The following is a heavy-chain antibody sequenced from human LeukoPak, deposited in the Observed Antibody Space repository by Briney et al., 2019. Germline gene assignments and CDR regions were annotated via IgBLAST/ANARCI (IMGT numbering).Heavy chain of an antibody. V-gene: IGHV7-4-1*02. D-gene: IGHD3-22*01. Sequence: ASVKVSCKASGGTFSSYAISWVRQAPGQGLEWMGWIDANTGNPTYAQGFIGRFVFSLDTSVTTAYLQISSLKAEDTAVYYCARGYDTTGYFSYWGQGTLVTVSS. CDR1: GGTFSSYA. CDR2: IDANTGNP. CDR3: ARGYDTTGYFSY. J-gene: IGHJ4*02.